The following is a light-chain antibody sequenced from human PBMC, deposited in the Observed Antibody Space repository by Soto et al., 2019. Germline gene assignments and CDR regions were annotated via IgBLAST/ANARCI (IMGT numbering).Light chain of an antibody. Sequence: DIQMTKSPSTLSASVGDRVTIPCRASQSIGSWLAWYQQKPGKAPKLLIYKASSLESGVPSRFSGGGSGTEFTLTISSLQPDDLATYYCQQYNSYWPFGQGTKVDVK. CDR2: KAS. CDR3: QQYNSYWP. CDR1: QSIGSW. J-gene: IGKJ1*01. V-gene: IGKV1-5*03.